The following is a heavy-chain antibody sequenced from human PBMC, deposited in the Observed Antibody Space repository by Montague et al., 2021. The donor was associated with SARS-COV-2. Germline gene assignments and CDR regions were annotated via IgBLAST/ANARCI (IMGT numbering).Heavy chain of an antibody. V-gene: IGHV4-59*08. CDR3: ARHLAVGTSGFDI. CDR2: NHYTGSA. J-gene: IGHJ3*02. CDR1: GGSINNYY. D-gene: IGHD6-19*01. Sequence: SETLSLTCTVSGGSINNYYWSWIRQPPEKGPEWIAFNHYTGSANYNPSLKSRATISVDPYKNQCSLKLTSVTAADAALYYCARHLAVGTSGFDIWGQGTMVTVSS.